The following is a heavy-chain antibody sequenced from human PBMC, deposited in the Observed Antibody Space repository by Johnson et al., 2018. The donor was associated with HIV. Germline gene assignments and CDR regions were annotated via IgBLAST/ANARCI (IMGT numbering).Heavy chain of an antibody. Sequence: QVQLVESGGDLVKAGGSLRLSCTVSGIIFSHYGMHWVRQAPGKGLEWVALISYDGSNKYYADSVKARFTISRDNSKNTLFLQMNSLRAEDTAVYYCAKERYMGSTTLADAFDMWGQGTMVTVSS. CDR3: AKERYMGSTTLADAFDM. D-gene: IGHD1-26*01. V-gene: IGHV3-30*18. CDR2: ISYDGSNK. J-gene: IGHJ3*02. CDR1: GIIFSHYG.